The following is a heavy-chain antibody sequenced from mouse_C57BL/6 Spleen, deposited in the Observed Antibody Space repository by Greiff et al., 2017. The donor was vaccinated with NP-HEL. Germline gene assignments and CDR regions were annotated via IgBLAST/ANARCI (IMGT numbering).Heavy chain of an antibody. CDR1: GYTFTDYY. V-gene: IGHV1-76*01. D-gene: IGHD1-1*01. J-gene: IGHJ2*01. CDR2: IYPGSGNT. CDR3: ARELRSTGYFDY. Sequence: QVQLQQSGAELVRPGASVKLSCKASGYTFTDYYINWVKQRPGQGLEWIARIYPGSGNTYYNEKFKGKATLTAEKSSSTAYMQLSSLTSEDSAVYFCARELRSTGYFDYWGQGTTLTVSS.